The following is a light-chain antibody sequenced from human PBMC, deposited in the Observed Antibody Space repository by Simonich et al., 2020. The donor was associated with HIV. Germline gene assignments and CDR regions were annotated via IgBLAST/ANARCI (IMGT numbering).Light chain of an antibody. CDR2: GAS. Sequence: DIQMTQFPSSLPASVGDRVTITCRASQSINTYLNWYQEKTGKAPKLLIDGASNLQSEVPSRFSGSRSGTDFTLTISSLQPEDFATYYCQQSNSYPTFGQGTKLEIK. V-gene: IGKV1-39*01. CDR3: QQSNSYPT. J-gene: IGKJ2*01. CDR1: QSINTY.